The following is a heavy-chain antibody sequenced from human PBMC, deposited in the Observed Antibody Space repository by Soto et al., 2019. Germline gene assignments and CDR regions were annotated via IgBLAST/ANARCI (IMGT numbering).Heavy chain of an antibody. CDR3: ARDAAVGLFDY. CDR2: IIPIFGTA. D-gene: IGHD1-26*01. J-gene: IGHJ4*02. CDR1: GGTFSSYS. V-gene: IGHV1-69*05. Sequence: GASVKVSCKASGGTFSSYSISWVRQAPGQGLEWMGGIIPIFGTANYAQKFQGRVTMTTDTSTSTAYMELRSLRSDDTVVYYCARDAAVGLFDYWGQGTLVTVSS.